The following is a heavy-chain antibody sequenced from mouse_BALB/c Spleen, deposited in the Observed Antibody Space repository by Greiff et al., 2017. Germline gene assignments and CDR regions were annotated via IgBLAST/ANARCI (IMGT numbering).Heavy chain of an antibody. D-gene: IGHD2-1*01. J-gene: IGHJ4*01. CDR2: ISDGGSYT. CDR3: ARDRGNYGNAMDY. CDR1: GFTFSDYY. Sequence: EVHLVESGGGLVKPGGSLKLSCAASGFTFSDYYMYWVRQTPEKRLEWVATISDGGSYTYYPDSVKGRFTISRDNAKNNLYLQMSSLKSEDTAMYYCARDRGNYGNAMDYWGQGTSVTVSS. V-gene: IGHV5-4*02.